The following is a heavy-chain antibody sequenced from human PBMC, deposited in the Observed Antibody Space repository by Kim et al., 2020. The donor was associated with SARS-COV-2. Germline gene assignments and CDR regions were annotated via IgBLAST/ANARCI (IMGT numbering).Heavy chain of an antibody. J-gene: IGHJ6*02. CDR3: ARNPIRGGMDV. CDR1: GFTFSSYD. V-gene: IGHV3-13*04. Sequence: GGSLRLSCAASGFTFSSYDMHWVRQATGKGLEWVSAIGTAGDTYYPGSVKGRFTISRENAKNSLYLQMNSLRAGDTAVYYCARNPIRGGMDVWGQGTTVTVSS. CDR2: IGTAGDT.